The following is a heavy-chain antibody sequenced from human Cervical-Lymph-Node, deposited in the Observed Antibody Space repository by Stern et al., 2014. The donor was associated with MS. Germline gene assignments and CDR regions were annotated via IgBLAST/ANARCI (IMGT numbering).Heavy chain of an antibody. V-gene: IGHV1-69*09. Sequence: QMQLVQSGTEVKEPGSSVKVSCKASGGTFSDYDINWVRQAPGQGLEWIGRIIPILGEEDYAENFQGRVTITADKTTTTAYMEMSSLRSDDTAVYYGARNDCSNDVCQAFDHWGQGTLVTVSS. J-gene: IGHJ4*02. CDR2: IIPILGEE. CDR3: ARNDCSNDVCQAFDH. D-gene: IGHD2-8*01. CDR1: GGTFSDYD.